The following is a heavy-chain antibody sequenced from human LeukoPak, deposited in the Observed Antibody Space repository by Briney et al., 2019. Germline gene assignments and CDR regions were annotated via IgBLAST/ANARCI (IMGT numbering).Heavy chain of an antibody. CDR2: ISGSGNNT. V-gene: IGHV3-23*01. CDR3: AKGSGYTYGYPGY. CDR1: GFTYSSYA. J-gene: IGHJ4*02. D-gene: IGHD5-18*01. Sequence: PGGSLRLSCAASGFTYSSYAMSWFRQAPGKGLEWVSAISGSGNNTYYADSVKGRFTISRDTSKNTLYLQMNSLRAEDTAVYYCAKGSGYTYGYPGYWGQGTLVTVSS.